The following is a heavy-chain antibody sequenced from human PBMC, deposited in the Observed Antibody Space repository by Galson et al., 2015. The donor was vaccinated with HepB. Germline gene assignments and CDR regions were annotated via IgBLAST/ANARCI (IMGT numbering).Heavy chain of an antibody. Sequence: SVKVSCKASGYTFTSYYMHWVRQAPGQGLEWMGIINPSGGSTTYAQKFRGRVTMTRDTSTRTVYMEVSSLRSEDTAVYYCARSTSSSTSAFDHYYYYGMDVWGQGTTVTVSS. V-gene: IGHV1-46*01. CDR3: ARSTSSSTSAFDHYYYYGMDV. CDR2: INPSGGST. D-gene: IGHD2-2*01. CDR1: GYTFTSYY. J-gene: IGHJ6*02.